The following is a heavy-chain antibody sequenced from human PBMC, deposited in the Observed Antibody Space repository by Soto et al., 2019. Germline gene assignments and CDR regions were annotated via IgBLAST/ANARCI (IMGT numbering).Heavy chain of an antibody. V-gene: IGHV3-30*01. CDR1: EFKFGDHG. CDR3: AIEGVLSGSYFISSSYYSEY. CDR2: ISYDGSNT. J-gene: IGHJ4*02. D-gene: IGHD1-26*01. Sequence: QRLPRIVVEFKFGDHGSRCVSKEPNKGLERVAIISYDGSNTYYAYSVKGRFTISRDNSKNTLYLQMNSLRAEDTFVYYCAIEGVLSGSYFISSSYYSEYLGQGTLDTV.